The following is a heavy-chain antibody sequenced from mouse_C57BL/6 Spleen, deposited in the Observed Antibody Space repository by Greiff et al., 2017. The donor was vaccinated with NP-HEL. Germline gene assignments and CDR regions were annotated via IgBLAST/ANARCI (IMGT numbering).Heavy chain of an antibody. CDR1: GFTFSSYA. Sequence: EVQLVESGGGLVKPGGSLKLSCAASGFTFSSYAMSWVRQTPEKRLEWVATISAGGSYTYYQDNVKGRFTISRDNAKNNLYLQMSHLKSEDTAMYYCARERDYYGSSYNYFDYWGQGTTLTVAS. J-gene: IGHJ2*01. CDR2: ISAGGSYT. D-gene: IGHD1-1*01. CDR3: ARERDYYGSSYNYFDY. V-gene: IGHV5-4*01.